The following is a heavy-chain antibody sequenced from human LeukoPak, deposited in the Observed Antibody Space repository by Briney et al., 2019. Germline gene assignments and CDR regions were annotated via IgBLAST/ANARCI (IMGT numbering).Heavy chain of an antibody. CDR2: ISSDGSID. CDR3: TREGLGTTFSAWFDP. V-gene: IGHV3-30*03. J-gene: IGHJ5*02. D-gene: IGHD1-7*01. CDR1: GFSFSNYG. Sequence: GGSLRLSCEASGFSFSNYGMRWVRQAPGKGLEGVAVISSDGSIDYYIDSVRGRLTVSRDNSKNTLYLQMNSLRVEDTAVYYCTREGLGTTFSAWFDPWGQGTLVFVSS.